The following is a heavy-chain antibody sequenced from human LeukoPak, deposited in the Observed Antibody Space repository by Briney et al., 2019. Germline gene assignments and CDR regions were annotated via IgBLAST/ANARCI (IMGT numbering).Heavy chain of an antibody. D-gene: IGHD2-21*02. CDR2: TWYDESNK. V-gene: IGHV3-33*01. CDR3: ARDLWCGADCYVTFDI. Sequence: GGSLRLSCAASGFIFSNYGMHWVRQAPGKGLEWVALTWYDESNKYYADSVKGRFTISRDNSKNTLYLQMNSLRAEDTAVYYCARDLWCGADCYVTFDIWGQGTMVSVSS. CDR1: GFIFSNYG. J-gene: IGHJ3*02.